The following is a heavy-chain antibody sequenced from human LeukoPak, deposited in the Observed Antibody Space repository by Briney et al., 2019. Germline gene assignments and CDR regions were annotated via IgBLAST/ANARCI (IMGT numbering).Heavy chain of an antibody. D-gene: IGHD3-3*01. J-gene: IGHJ4*02. V-gene: IGHV4-34*01. CDR3: ARGPEYYDFWSGYYYFDY. CDR2: INHSGSA. Sequence: SETLSLTCAVYGGSFSGYYWSWIRQPPGKGLEWIGEINHSGSANYNPSLKSRVTISVDTSKNQFSLKLSSVTAADTAVYYCARGPEYYDFWSGYYYFDYWGQGTLVTVSS. CDR1: GGSFSGYY.